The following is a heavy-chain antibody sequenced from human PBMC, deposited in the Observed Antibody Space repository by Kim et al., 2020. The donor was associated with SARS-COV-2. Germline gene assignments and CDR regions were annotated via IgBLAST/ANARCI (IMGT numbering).Heavy chain of an antibody. CDR3: AKLMNFYDSSGFYYGGLDY. J-gene: IGHJ4*02. V-gene: IGHV3-23*01. Sequence: KGRFTISRDNSKNTLYLQMNTLRVEDTAVYYCAKLMNFYDSSGFYYGGLDYWGQGALVTVSS. D-gene: IGHD3-22*01.